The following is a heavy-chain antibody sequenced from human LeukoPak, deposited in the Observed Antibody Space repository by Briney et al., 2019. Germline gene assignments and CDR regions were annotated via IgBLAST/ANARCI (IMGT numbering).Heavy chain of an antibody. J-gene: IGHJ6*03. CDR1: GFTFSGSA. Sequence: GGSLKLSCAASGFTFSGSAMHWVRQASGKGLEWVGRIRSKANSYATAYAASVKGRFTISRDDSKNTAYLQMDSLRLEDTALYYCAKDGEWRSKTLPTKNYMDVWGKGTTVTVSS. D-gene: IGHD2-15*01. CDR2: IRSKANSYAT. CDR3: AKDGEWRSKTLPTKNYMDV. V-gene: IGHV3-73*01.